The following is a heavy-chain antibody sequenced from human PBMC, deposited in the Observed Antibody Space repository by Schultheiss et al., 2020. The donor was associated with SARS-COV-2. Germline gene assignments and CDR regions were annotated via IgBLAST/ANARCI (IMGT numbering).Heavy chain of an antibody. Sequence: GALKISCAASGFTFSTYSMNWVRQAPGKGLEWVSAISGSGGSTYYADSVKGRFTISRDNSKNTLYLQMNSLRAEDTAVYYCAKGSNVQGYLDYWGQGTLVTVSS. CDR3: AKGSNVQGYLDY. V-gene: IGHV3-23*01. J-gene: IGHJ4*02. CDR1: GFTFSTYS. D-gene: IGHD3-10*01. CDR2: ISGSGGST.